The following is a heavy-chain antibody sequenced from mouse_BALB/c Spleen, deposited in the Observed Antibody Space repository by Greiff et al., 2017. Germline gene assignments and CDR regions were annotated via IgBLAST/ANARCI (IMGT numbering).Heavy chain of an antibody. CDR2: ISSGSSTI. CDR3: ARGDNYFDY. V-gene: IGHV5-17*02. J-gene: IGHJ2*01. CDR1: GFTFSSFG. Sequence: EVQLVESGGGLVQPGGSRKLSCAASGFTFSSFGMHWVRQAPEKGLEWVAYISSGSSTIYYADTVKGRFTISRDNPKNTLFLQMTSLRSEDTAMYYCARGDNYFDYWGQGTTLTVS.